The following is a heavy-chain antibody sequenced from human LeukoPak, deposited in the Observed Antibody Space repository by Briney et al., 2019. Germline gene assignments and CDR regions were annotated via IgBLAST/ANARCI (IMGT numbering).Heavy chain of an antibody. V-gene: IGHV1-69*05. J-gene: IGHJ4*02. CDR1: GGTFSSYA. CDR3: ARATTGSGSYYAFDY. Sequence: SVKVSCKASGGTFSSYAISWVRQAPGQGLEWMGGIIPIFGTANYAQRFQGRVTITTDESTSTAYMELSSLRSEDTAVYYCARATTGSGSYYAFDYWGQGTLVTVSS. CDR2: IIPIFGTA. D-gene: IGHD3-10*01.